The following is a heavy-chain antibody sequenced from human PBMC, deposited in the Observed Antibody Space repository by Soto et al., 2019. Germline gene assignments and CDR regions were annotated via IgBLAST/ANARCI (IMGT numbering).Heavy chain of an antibody. D-gene: IGHD3-10*01. CDR1: GGSFSGYY. J-gene: IGHJ6*03. V-gene: IGHV4-34*01. CDR3: ARGWGGMVRADVYYLDV. CDR2: INHSGST. Sequence: SETLSLTCAVYGGSFSGYYWSWIRQPPGKGLEWIGEINHSGSTNYNPSLKSRVTISVDTSKNQFSLKLSSVTAADTAVYYCARGWGGMVRADVYYLDVWRNLTTVTVSS.